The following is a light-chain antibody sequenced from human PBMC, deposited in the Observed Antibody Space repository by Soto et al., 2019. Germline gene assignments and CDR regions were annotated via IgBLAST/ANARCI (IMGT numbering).Light chain of an antibody. Sequence: IQMTQSPSSLSASAGDRVTITCRAGQNIDTYLNWYQQKPGKAPKVLIYAASRLQSGVPSRFSGSGSGTSFTLTISSLQPEDFATYYCKQSYSTQYSFGQGTKVDIK. CDR2: AAS. V-gene: IGKV1-39*01. CDR1: QNIDTY. J-gene: IGKJ2*03. CDR3: KQSYSTQYS.